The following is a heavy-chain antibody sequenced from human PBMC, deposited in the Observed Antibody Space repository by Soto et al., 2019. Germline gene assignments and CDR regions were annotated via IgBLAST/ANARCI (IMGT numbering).Heavy chain of an antibody. CDR2: IHYRGST. Sequence: SETLSLTCPVSRGSISTTDHPCSRIRQHPEKNLEWIGYIHYRGSTYYNLSLKSRVTMSVDTSNNQFSLKVNSVTAADTAVYYCARVCLYCSSGSCPSWYYVRFDVWVQGTTVS. D-gene: IGHD2-15*01. J-gene: IGHJ6*01. V-gene: IGHV4-31*03. CDR1: RGSISTTDHP. CDR3: ARVCLYCSSGSCPSWYYVRFDV.